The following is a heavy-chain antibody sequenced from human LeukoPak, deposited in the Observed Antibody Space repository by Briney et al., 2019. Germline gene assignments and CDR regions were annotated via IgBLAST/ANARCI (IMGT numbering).Heavy chain of an antibody. CDR2: IYYTGST. J-gene: IGHJ4*02. D-gene: IGHD4-23*01. Sequence: SETLSLTCTVSGGSISTYYWSWLRQPPGKGLEWLGYIYYTGSTNYNPSLESRVTISVDTSKNQFSLKLSSVTAADTAVYCCARSYYGGSHQYYFDYWGQGTLVTVSS. V-gene: IGHV4-59*08. CDR3: ARSYYGGSHQYYFDY. CDR1: GGSISTYY.